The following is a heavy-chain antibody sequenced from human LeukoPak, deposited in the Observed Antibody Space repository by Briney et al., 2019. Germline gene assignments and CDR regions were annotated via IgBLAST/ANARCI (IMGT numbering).Heavy chain of an antibody. V-gene: IGHV4-39*07. Sequence: SETLSLTCTVSGGSIGSSNYYWGWIRQPPGKGLEWIGSIYYSGSTYYNPSLKSRVTISVDTSKNQFSLKLSSVTAADTAVYYCAGHIVAVTAILGWFDPWGQGTLVTVSS. D-gene: IGHD2-21*02. J-gene: IGHJ5*02. CDR1: GGSIGSSNYY. CDR2: IYYSGST. CDR3: AGHIVAVTAILGWFDP.